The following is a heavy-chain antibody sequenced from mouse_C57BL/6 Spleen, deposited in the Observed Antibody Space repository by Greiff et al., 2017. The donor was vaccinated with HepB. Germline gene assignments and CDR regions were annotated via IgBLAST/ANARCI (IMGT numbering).Heavy chain of an antibody. CDR3: ARRYYYGSRDAMDY. Sequence: VQLKESGGGLVKPGGSLKLSCAASGFTFSDYGMHWVRQAPEKGLEWVAYISSGSSTIYYADTVKGRCTISRDNAKNTLFLQMTSLRSEDTAMYYCARRYYYGSRDAMDYWGQGTSVTVSS. V-gene: IGHV5-17*01. CDR1: GFTFSDYG. J-gene: IGHJ4*01. D-gene: IGHD1-1*01. CDR2: ISSGSSTI.